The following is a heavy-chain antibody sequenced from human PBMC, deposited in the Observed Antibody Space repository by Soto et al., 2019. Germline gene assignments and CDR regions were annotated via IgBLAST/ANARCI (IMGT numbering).Heavy chain of an antibody. V-gene: IGHV3-21*01. Sequence: EMQLVESGGGLVKPGGSLRLSCAASGFTITSYSMNWVRQASGKGLEWVASISSSSSHIYYADSVKGRFTISRDNARNSLYLQMNTLRADDTAVYYCVRERGLSSFYGMDVW. J-gene: IGHJ6*01. CDR1: GFTITSYS. CDR2: ISSSSSHI. CDR3: VRERGLSSFYGMDV. D-gene: IGHD3-10*01.